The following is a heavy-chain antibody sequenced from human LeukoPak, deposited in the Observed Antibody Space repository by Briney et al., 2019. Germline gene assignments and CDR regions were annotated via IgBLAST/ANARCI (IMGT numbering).Heavy chain of an antibody. CDR3: AKHRVVVVAAPDY. Sequence: PGGSLRLSCTASGFTFSSYAMSWVRQAPGKGLEWVSAISGSGGSTYYADSVKGRFTISRDNSKNTLYLQMNSLRAEDTAVYYCAKHRVVVVAAPDYWGQGTLVTVSS. J-gene: IGHJ4*02. CDR2: ISGSGGST. D-gene: IGHD2-15*01. CDR1: GFTFSSYA. V-gene: IGHV3-23*01.